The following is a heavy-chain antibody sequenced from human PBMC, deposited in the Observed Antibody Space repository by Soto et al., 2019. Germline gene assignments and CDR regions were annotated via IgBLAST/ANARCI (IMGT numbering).Heavy chain of an antibody. V-gene: IGHV1-18*01. D-gene: IGHD6-19*01. CDR3: ARDGGGWYGMGYYYGMDV. Sequence: ASVKVSCKASGYTFTSYGISWVRQAPGQGPEWMGWISAYNGNTNYAQKLQGRVTMTTDTSTSTAYMELRSLRSDDTAVYYCARDGGGWYGMGYYYGMDVWGQGTTVTVSS. CDR1: GYTFTSYG. CDR2: ISAYNGNT. J-gene: IGHJ6*02.